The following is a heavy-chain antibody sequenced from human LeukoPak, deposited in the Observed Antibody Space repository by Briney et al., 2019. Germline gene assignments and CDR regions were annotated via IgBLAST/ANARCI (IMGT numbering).Heavy chain of an antibody. V-gene: IGHV4-34*01. CDR1: GGSFSGYY. CDR3: ARGNRPDIVVVADHFDY. CDR2: INHSGST. J-gene: IGHJ4*02. D-gene: IGHD2-21*02. Sequence: SETLSLTCAVHGGSFSGYYWSWIRQPPGKGLEWIGEINHSGSTNYNPSLKSRVTISVDTSKNQFSLKLSSVTAADTAVYYCARGNRPDIVVVADHFDYWGQGTLVTVSS.